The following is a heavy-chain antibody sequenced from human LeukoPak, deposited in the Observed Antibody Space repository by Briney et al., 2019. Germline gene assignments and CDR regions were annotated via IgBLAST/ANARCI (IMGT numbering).Heavy chain of an antibody. D-gene: IGHD5-12*01. Sequence: PSETLSLTCAVYGGSFSVCYWSCIRHPPGKGLEWIGEINHSGSTKYNPSLKSRVTISVDTSKNQFSLKLSSVTAADTAVYYCARVSAVDIVATTQNWFDPWGQGTLVTVSS. CDR3: ARVSAVDIVATTQNWFDP. CDR1: GGSFSVCY. CDR2: INHSGST. V-gene: IGHV4-34*01. J-gene: IGHJ5*02.